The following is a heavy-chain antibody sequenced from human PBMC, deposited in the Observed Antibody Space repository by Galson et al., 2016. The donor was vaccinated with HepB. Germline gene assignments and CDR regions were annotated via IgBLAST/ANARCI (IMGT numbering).Heavy chain of an antibody. CDR1: GFTFSSST. CDR3: AAESSYINYGGY. Sequence: SVKVSCKASGFTFSSSTVHWVRQARGQRLEWIGRVVVGTGNTNCAEKFQKRVTITRDMSTSTAYMELSSLRSEDTAVYYCAAESSYINYGGYWGQGTLVTVSS. V-gene: IGHV1-58*01. J-gene: IGHJ4*02. CDR2: VVVGTGNT. D-gene: IGHD4-11*01.